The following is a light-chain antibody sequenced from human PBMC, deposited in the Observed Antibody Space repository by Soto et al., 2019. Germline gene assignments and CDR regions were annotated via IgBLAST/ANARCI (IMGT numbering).Light chain of an antibody. CDR1: QSVLTW. V-gene: IGKV1-5*03. J-gene: IGKJ2*01. CDR2: KAS. Sequence: DIQVTQSPATLSASVGDTVSITCRASQSVLTWLAWYQQKPGKAPNLLIYKASRLRDGVPSRFSGSGSGTDFTLTITSLQPDDFVSYFCQHYFSYPYAFGQGTKLEI. CDR3: QHYFSYPYA.